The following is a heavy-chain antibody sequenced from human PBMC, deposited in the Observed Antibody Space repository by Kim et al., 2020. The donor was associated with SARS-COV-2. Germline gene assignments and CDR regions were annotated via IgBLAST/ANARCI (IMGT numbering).Heavy chain of an antibody. J-gene: IGHJ4*02. CDR2: IKSKTDGGTT. CDR1: GFTFSNAW. V-gene: IGHV3-15*01. CDR3: TTASLLWFGELCY. Sequence: GGSLRLSCAASGFTFSNAWMSWVRQAPGKGLEWVGRIKSKTDGGTTDYAAPVKGRFTISRDDSKNTLYLQMNSLKTEDTAVYYCTTASLLWFGELCYWGQGTLVPSPQ. D-gene: IGHD3-10*01.